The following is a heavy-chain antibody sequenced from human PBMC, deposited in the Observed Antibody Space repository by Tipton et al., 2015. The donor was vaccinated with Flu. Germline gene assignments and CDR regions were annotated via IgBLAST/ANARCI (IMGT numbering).Heavy chain of an antibody. Sequence: TLSLTCTVSGGSISSYYWSWIRQPAGKGLEWIGRIYTSGSTNYNPSLKGRVTMSVDTSKNQFSLKLSSVTAADTAVYYCARDGERWLQWGGHAFDIWGQGTMVTVSS. D-gene: IGHD5-24*01. CDR2: IYTSGST. CDR1: GGSISSYY. CDR3: ARDGERWLQWGGHAFDI. J-gene: IGHJ3*02. V-gene: IGHV4-4*07.